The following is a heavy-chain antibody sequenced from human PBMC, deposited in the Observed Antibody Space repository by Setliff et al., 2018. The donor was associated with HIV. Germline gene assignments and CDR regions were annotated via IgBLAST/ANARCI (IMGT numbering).Heavy chain of an antibody. Sequence: SETLSLTCSVSGGPVSSSSYYWGWIRQPAGKGLEWIGTIYYSGSTQYNPAFKSRVTISVDTSKNQFSLKLSSVTAADTAVYYCARGVRGVIIDWYYFDYWGQGTLVTVSS. CDR3: ARGVRGVIIDWYYFDY. D-gene: IGHD3-10*01. CDR1: GGPVSSSSYY. J-gene: IGHJ4*02. V-gene: IGHV4-39*07. CDR2: IYYSGST.